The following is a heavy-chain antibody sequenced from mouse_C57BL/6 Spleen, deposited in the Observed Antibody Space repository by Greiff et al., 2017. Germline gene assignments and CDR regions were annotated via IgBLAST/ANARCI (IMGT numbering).Heavy chain of an antibody. CDR2: ISSGGDYI. D-gene: IGHD2-2*01. V-gene: IGHV5-9-1*02. J-gene: IGHJ2*01. Sequence: EVMLVESGEGLVKPGGSLKLSCAASGFTFSSYAMSWVRQTPEKRLEWVAYISSGGDYIYYADTVKGRFTISRDNARNTLYLQMSSLKSEDTAMYYCTRVGDGYDDYFDYWGKGTTLTVSS. CDR1: GFTFSSYA. CDR3: TRVGDGYDDYFDY.